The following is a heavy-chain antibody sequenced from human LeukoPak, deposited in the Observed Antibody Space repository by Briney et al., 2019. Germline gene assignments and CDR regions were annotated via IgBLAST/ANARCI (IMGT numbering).Heavy chain of an antibody. J-gene: IGHJ4*02. CDR2: ISYDGSKK. V-gene: IGHV3-30*18. Sequence: PGGSLRLSCAASGFTFSRNGMHWVRQAPGKGLEWVAVISYDGSKKHYADSVKGRFTISRDNSKNTLYLQMNSLRAEDTAVYYCAKDSAKYCSGGSCYSGYDYWGQGTLVTVSS. CDR3: AKDSAKYCSGGSCYSGYDY. D-gene: IGHD2-15*01. CDR1: GFTFSRNG.